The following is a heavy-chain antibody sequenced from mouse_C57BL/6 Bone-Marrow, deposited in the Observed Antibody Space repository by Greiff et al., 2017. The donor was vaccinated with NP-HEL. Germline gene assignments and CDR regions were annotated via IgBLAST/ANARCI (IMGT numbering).Heavy chain of an antibody. D-gene: IGHD4-1*01. CDR1: GYTFTSYG. Sequence: VKLVESGAELARPGASVKLSCKASGYTFTSYGISWVKQRTGQGLEWIGEIYPRSGNTYYNEKFKGKATLTADKSSSTAYMELRSLTSEDSAVYFCARSGANWDWFAYWGQGTLVTVSA. V-gene: IGHV1-81*01. CDR3: ARSGANWDWFAY. J-gene: IGHJ3*01. CDR2: IYPRSGNT.